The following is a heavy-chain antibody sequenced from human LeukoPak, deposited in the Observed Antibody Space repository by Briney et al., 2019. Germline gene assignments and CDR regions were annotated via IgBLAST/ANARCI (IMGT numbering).Heavy chain of an antibody. V-gene: IGHV1-3*04. J-gene: IGHJ5*02. CDR1: GYTFDSYG. Sequence: ASVKVSCKASGYTFDSYGISWVRQAPGQRLEWMGWIHTDNGDTKYSHYFLGRVTITRDTSANTAYMELSSLRSEDTAVYYCARDRVVGLAPFDPWGQGTLVTVSS. D-gene: IGHD2-15*01. CDR2: IHTDNGDT. CDR3: ARDRVVGLAPFDP.